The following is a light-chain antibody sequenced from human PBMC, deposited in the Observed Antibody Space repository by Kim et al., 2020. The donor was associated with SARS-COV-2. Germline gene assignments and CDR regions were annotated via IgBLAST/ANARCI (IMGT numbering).Light chain of an antibody. CDR2: RNN. V-gene: IGLV1-47*01. Sequence: ELTQPPSASGTPGQRVTISCSGSSSNIGSNYVYWYQQLPGKAPKLLIYRNNQRPSGVPDRFSGSKSGTSASLAISGLRSEDEADYYCAAWDDSLSGWVFGGGTQLTVL. CDR1: SSNIGSNY. J-gene: IGLJ3*02. CDR3: AAWDDSLSGWV.